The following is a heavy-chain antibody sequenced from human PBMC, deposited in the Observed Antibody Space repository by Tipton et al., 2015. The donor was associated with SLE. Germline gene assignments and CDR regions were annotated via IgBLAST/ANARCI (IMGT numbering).Heavy chain of an antibody. V-gene: IGHV3-30-3*01. CDR3: VYGDWLGLDY. J-gene: IGHJ4*02. D-gene: IGHD4-17*01. CDR1: GFTFSTYV. CDR2: ISYDGSKK. Sequence: SLRLSCAASGFTFSTYVMHWVRQAPGKGLEWVAVISYDGSKKYFADSVKGRFTISRDNAKNSVYLQMNSLRADDTAVYYCVYGDWLGLDYWGQGTLVTVSS.